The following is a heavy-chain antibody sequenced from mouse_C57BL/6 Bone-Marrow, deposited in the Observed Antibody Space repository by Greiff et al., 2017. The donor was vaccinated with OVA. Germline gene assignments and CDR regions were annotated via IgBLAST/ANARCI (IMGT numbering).Heavy chain of an antibody. CDR3: ARGNFGSSFYAMDY. J-gene: IGHJ4*01. D-gene: IGHD1-1*01. CDR1: GFNIKNTY. CDR2: IDPANDNT. V-gene: IGHV14-3*01. Sequence: EVQLQQSVAELVRPGASVKLSCTASGFNIKNTYMHWVKQRPEQGLEWIGRIDPANDNTKYAPKFQGKATMTAETSSNTAYRQLSSLSSEDTAVYCCARGNFGSSFYAMDYWGQGTSVTVSS.